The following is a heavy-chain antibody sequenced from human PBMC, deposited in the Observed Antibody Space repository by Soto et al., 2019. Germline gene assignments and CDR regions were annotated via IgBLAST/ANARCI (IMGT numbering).Heavy chain of an antibody. J-gene: IGHJ6*02. V-gene: IGHV3-13*05. Sequence: QPGGSLRLSCAASGFTFSTYDMHWVRQVPGKGLEWVSAIGSAHDPYYLGSEKGRFSISRENAKNSLYLQMNSLTTGDTAVYYCARAYLGRLPRRADYYYALDVWGQGTTVTVSS. CDR2: IGSAHDP. CDR1: GFTFSTYD. D-gene: IGHD1-26*01. CDR3: ARAYLGRLPRRADYYYALDV.